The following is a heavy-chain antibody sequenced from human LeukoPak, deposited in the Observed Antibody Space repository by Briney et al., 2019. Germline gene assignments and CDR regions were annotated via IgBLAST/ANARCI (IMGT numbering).Heavy chain of an antibody. D-gene: IGHD3-9*01. V-gene: IGHV4-59*11. J-gene: IGHJ5*02. CDR2: IYYSGST. CDR1: GGSISSHY. Sequence: PSETLSLTCTVSGGSISSHYWSWIRQPPGKGLEWIGYIYYSGSTNYNPSLKSRVTISVDTSKNQFSLKLSSVTAADRAVYYCARVNYDILTGPSWFDPWGQGTLVTVSS. CDR3: ARVNYDILTGPSWFDP.